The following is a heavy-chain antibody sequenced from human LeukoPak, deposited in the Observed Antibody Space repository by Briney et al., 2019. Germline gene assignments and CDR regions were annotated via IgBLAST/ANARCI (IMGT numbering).Heavy chain of an antibody. Sequence: PGRSLRLSCAASGFTFSSYGMHWVRQAPGKGLEWVAVISYDGSNKYYADSVKGRFTISRDNSKNTLYLQMNSLRAEDTAMYYCAKPYYYGSGSYYFDYWGQGTLVTVSS. J-gene: IGHJ4*02. CDR3: AKPYYYGSGSYYFDY. CDR1: GFTFSSYG. CDR2: ISYDGSNK. V-gene: IGHV3-30*18. D-gene: IGHD3-10*01.